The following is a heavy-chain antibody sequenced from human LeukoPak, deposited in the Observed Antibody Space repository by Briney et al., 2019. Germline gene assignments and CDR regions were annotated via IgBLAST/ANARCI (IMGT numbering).Heavy chain of an antibody. CDR1: GFTFSSYW. J-gene: IGHJ4*02. D-gene: IGHD6-19*01. V-gene: IGHV3-7*03. Sequence: GGSLRLSCAASGFTFSSYWMSWVRQAPGKGLEWVANIKQDGSEKYYVDSVKGRFTISRDNAKNSLYPQMNSLRAEDTAVYYCARLTGYSSGWYGSRFDYWGQGTLVTVSS. CDR3: ARLTGYSSGWYGSRFDY. CDR2: IKQDGSEK.